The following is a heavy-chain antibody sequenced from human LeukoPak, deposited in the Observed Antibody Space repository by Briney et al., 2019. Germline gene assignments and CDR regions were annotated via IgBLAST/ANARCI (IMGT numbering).Heavy chain of an antibody. CDR1: GFTFGSYV. J-gene: IGHJ3*02. V-gene: IGHV3-30*04. D-gene: IGHD3-9*01. CDR3: ARGVRYSRAFDI. CDR2: ISYDGSNE. Sequence: GGSLRLSCAASGFTFGSYVMHWVRQAPGKGLEWVAIISYDGSNEYYADSVKGRFTISRDNAKNSLYLQMNSLRAEDTAVYYCARGVRYSRAFDIWGQGTMVTVSS.